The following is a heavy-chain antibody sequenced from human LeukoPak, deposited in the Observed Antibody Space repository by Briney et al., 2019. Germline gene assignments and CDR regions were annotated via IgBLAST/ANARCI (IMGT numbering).Heavy chain of an antibody. J-gene: IGHJ4*02. CDR2: ISGSGTVT. Sequence: GGSLRLSCAASGFTFSNHAMNWVRQAPGKGLEWVSIISGSGTVTYYADSVKGRFTISRDNSKNTLYLQMNSLRAEDTAVYYCAKTSVGEGRIIGSGYFDNWGQGTQVTVSS. CDR3: AKTSVGEGRIIGSGYFDN. V-gene: IGHV3-23*01. CDR1: GFTFSNHA. D-gene: IGHD2-15*01.